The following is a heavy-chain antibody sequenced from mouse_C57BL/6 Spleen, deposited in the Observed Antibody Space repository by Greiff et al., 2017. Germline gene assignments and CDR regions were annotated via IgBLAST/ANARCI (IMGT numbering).Heavy chain of an antibody. D-gene: IGHD2-3*01. Sequence: VQLQQSGPELVKPGASVQIPCKASGYTFTDYNMDWVKQSHGKSLEWIGDINPNNGGTIYNQKFKGKATLTVYKSSSTAYMELRSLTSEDTAVYYCARDDGYYLYAMDYWGQGTSVTVSS. V-gene: IGHV1-18*01. CDR1: GYTFTDYN. CDR3: ARDDGYYLYAMDY. J-gene: IGHJ4*01. CDR2: INPNNGGT.